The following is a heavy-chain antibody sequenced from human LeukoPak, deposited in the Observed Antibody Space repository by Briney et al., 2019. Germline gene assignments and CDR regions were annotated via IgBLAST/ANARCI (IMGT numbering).Heavy chain of an antibody. V-gene: IGHV1-3*01. CDR2: INAGNGNT. D-gene: IGHD2-2*01. Sequence: GASVKVSCKASGYTFTCYAMHWVRQAPGQRLEWMGWINAGNGNTKYSQKFQGRVTITRDTSASTAYMELSSLRSEDAAVYYCAREYCSSTSCPYYYYYYGMDVWGKGTTVTVSS. CDR3: AREYCSSTSCPYYYYYYGMDV. J-gene: IGHJ6*04. CDR1: GYTFTCYA.